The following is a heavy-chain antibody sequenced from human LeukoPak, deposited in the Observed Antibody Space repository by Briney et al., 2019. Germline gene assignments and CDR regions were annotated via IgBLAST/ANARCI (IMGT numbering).Heavy chain of an antibody. D-gene: IGHD1-14*01. CDR3: ARDLETTGRGTFDY. CDR2: IHYSGST. Sequence: SETLSLTCTVSGGSISSSRYYWAWIRQHPGKGLEWIGYIHYSGSTYYNPSLKSRVTISVDTSKNQFSLKVTSVTAADTAVYYCARDLETTGRGTFDYWGQGTLVTVSS. CDR1: GGSISSSRYY. J-gene: IGHJ4*02. V-gene: IGHV4-31*03.